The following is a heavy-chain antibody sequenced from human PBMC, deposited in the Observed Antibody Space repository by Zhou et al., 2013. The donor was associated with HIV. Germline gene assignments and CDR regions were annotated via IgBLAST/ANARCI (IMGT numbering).Heavy chain of an antibody. CDR1: GFTVSSNY. V-gene: IGHV3-53*05. D-gene: IGHD6-19*01. CDR2: IYSGGNT. CDR3: EIGLYSSVWGRDY. J-gene: IGHJ4*02. Sequence: EVQLVETGGGLIQPGGSLRLSCAASGFTVSSNYMSWVRQAPGKGLEWVSVIYSGGNTYSADSVKGRFTISRDNSKNTLYLQMNSLRAEDTAVYYCEIGLYSSVWGRDYWGQGTLVTVSS.